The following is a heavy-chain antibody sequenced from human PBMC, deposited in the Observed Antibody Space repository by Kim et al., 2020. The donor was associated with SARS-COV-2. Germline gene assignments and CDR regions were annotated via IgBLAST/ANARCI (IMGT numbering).Heavy chain of an antibody. V-gene: IGHV3-7*01. CDR2: IKPDGSDK. D-gene: IGHD1-1*01. J-gene: IGHJ5*02. Sequence: GGSLRLSCAASGFTFSSSWMSWVRQAPGKGLEWVANIKPDGSDKYFMDSVKGRFTISRDNDKSSLYLQMNSLRAEDTAVYYCVKGYTILGFDPWGQGTLVTVSS. CDR3: VKGYTILGFDP. CDR1: GFTFSSSW.